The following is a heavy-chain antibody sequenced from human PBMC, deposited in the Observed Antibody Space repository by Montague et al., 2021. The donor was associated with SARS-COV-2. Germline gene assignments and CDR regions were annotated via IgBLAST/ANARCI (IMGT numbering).Heavy chain of an antibody. Sequence: SETLSLTCAVYTEAFNGYYWTWIRQPPGKGLEWIGDVSHPGSAKYNPSLKGRVSISVNTWRKQVSLRLTSVTAADTATYYCAKGVYNRVIFVVSPRYCFDYWGQGNMVAVSA. CDR3: AKGVYNRVIFVVSPRYCFDY. CDR1: TEAFNGYY. J-gene: IGHJ4*02. V-gene: IGHV4-34*01. CDR2: VSHPGSA. D-gene: IGHD3-9*01.